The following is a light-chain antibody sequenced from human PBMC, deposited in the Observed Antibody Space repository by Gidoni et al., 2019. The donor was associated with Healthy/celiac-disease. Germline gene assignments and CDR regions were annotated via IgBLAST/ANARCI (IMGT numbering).Light chain of an antibody. Sequence: QSALTQPRPVSGSPGQSVTISCTGTSSDVVGYNYVSCYQQHPGKAPKLMIYDVSKRPSGGPDRCSGSKSGNTASLTISGLQAEDEADYYCCSYAGSYIFVVFGGGTKLTVL. J-gene: IGLJ2*01. CDR3: CSYAGSYIFVV. CDR1: SSDVVGYNY. V-gene: IGLV2-11*01. CDR2: DVS.